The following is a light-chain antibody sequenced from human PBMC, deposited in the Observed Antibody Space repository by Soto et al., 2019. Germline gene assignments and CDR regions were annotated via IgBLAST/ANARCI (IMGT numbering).Light chain of an antibody. CDR3: SSYTTSSTRV. CDR2: DVS. CDR1: SDDVGDYNG. V-gene: IGLV2-18*02. J-gene: IGLJ2*01. Sequence: QSALTQPPSVSGSPGQSVTISCAGTSDDVGDYNGVSWYQQPPGKAPKLMIYDVSNRPSGVPDRFSGSKSGNTAYLTISGLQAEDEADYYCSSYTTSSTRVFGGGTKLTVL.